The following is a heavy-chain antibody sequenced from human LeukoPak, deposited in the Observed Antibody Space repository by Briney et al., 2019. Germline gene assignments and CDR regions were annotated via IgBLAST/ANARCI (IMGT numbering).Heavy chain of an antibody. CDR3: TTGPGNSGY. D-gene: IGHD4-23*01. CDR1: GLSFDNAW. CDR2: IKSKNVGETT. V-gene: IGHV3-15*01. J-gene: IGHJ4*02. Sequence: PGGSLRLSCVVSGLSFDNAWMSWVRQAPGKGLEWVGRIKSKNVGETTEYAAPVRGRFTISRDDSRNTVYLQMSSLKTEDTGVYYCTTGPGNSGYWGQGTLVTVSS.